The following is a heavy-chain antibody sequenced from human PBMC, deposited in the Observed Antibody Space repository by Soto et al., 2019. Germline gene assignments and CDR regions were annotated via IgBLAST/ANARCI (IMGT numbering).Heavy chain of an antibody. D-gene: IGHD6-13*01. CDR2: IIPIFGTA. Sequence: TSAEVTSEARGGTISSYALCSARQSPRKGLEWMGGIIPIFGTANYAQKFQGRVTITADESTSTAYMELSSLRSEDTAVYFCATPVGLKTLGAAGIFDYWGQGTLVSGSS. J-gene: IGHJ4*02. CDR1: GGTISSYA. V-gene: IGHV1-69*13. CDR3: ATPVGLKTLGAAGIFDY.